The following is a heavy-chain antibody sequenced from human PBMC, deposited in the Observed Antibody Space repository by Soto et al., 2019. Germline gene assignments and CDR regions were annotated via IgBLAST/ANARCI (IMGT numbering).Heavy chain of an antibody. J-gene: IGHJ4*02. CDR1: GGSISNYY. CDR2: IYTSGST. V-gene: IGHV4-4*07. Sequence: PSATLSLTCTVSGGSISNYYWSWIRQPAGRRLEWIGRIYTSGSTSYSPSFKSRVTMSVDTSSNQFSLKMRSMIAADTAVYYCARSPIYGDIFFDKWGQGTMVTVSS. CDR3: ARSPIYGDIFFDK. D-gene: IGHD4-17*01.